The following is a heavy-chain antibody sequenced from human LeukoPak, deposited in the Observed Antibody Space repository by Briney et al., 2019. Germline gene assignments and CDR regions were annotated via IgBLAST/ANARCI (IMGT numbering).Heavy chain of an antibody. Sequence: SETLSLSCTVSDGSISSTTYHWGWIRQPPGKGLEWIGSIYYSGNTYYNPSLKSRVSMSVDTSKDRFSLRLTSVTAADTALYFCARSRAIVVAGMWFDPWGQGLRVTVSS. CDR1: DGSISSTTYH. V-gene: IGHV4-39*01. D-gene: IGHD6-19*01. J-gene: IGHJ5*02. CDR2: IYYSGNT. CDR3: ARSRAIVVAGMWFDP.